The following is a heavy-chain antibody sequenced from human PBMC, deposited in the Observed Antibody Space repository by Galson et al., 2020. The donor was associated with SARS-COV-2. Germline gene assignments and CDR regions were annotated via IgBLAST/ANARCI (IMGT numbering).Heavy chain of an antibody. V-gene: IGHV3-21*06. Sequence: GGSLRLSCAASGFTFTSYAMNWVRQAPGKGLEWVASISSSSNYIYYADSVKGRFTISRDKAKNPIYLQIDNLRAEDTAVYYCARREYSENYFDYWGQRTLVTVSS. J-gene: IGHJ4*02. CDR3: ARREYSENYFDY. CDR2: ISSSSNYI. CDR1: GFTFTSYA. D-gene: IGHD5-12*01.